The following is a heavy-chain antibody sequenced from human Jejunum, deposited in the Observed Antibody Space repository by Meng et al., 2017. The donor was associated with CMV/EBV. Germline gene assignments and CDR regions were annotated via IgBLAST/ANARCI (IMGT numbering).Heavy chain of an antibody. CDR1: GFTFSSYG. CDR3: AKDRSAYYYYGMDV. Sequence: SGFTFSSYGMSWVRQAPGKGLEWVSSIGGSGYTYYSDSVKGRFTISRDSSKNTLNLQMNSLRAEDTAVYYCAKDRSAYYYYGMDVWGQGTTVTVS. V-gene: IGHV3-23*01. J-gene: IGHJ6*01. CDR2: IGGSGYT.